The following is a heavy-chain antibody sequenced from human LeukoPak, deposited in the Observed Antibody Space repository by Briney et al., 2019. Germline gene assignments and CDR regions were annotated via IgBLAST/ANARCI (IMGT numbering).Heavy chain of an antibody. CDR2: IYYSGST. Sequence: SETLSLTCTVSGYSISSGYYWGWIRQPPGKGLEWIGSIYYSGSTYYNPSLKSRVTISVDTSKNQFSLKLSSVTAADTAVYYCARQGRISMIVVLIEDAFDIWGQGTMVTVSS. J-gene: IGHJ3*02. D-gene: IGHD3-22*01. CDR3: ARQGRISMIVVLIEDAFDI. V-gene: IGHV4-38-2*02. CDR1: GYSISSGYY.